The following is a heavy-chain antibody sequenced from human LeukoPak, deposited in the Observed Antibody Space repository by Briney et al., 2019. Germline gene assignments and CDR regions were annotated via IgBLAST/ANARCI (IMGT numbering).Heavy chain of an antibody. CDR3: ALRGHWFDP. Sequence: SETLSLTCAVSGGSFSDSSWTWIRQSPGKGLEWIGEINHSGSTNYNPSLKSRVTISEDTSKNQFSLKLSSVTAADTAVYYCALRGHWFDPWGQGTLVPVSS. CDR1: GGSFSDSS. J-gene: IGHJ5*02. CDR2: INHSGST. V-gene: IGHV4-34*01. D-gene: IGHD3-3*01.